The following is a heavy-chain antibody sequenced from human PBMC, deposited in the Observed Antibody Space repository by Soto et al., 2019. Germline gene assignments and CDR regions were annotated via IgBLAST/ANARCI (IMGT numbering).Heavy chain of an antibody. Sequence: GESLKISCAASGFTFSSYGMHWVRQAPGKGLEWVAVIWYDGSNKYYADSVKGRFTISRDNSKNTLYLQMNSLRAEDTAVYYCARDIWNYGSGSYYPGPFDYWGQGTLVTVSS. CDR3: ARDIWNYGSGSYYPGPFDY. J-gene: IGHJ4*02. CDR2: IWYDGSNK. CDR1: GFTFSSYG. V-gene: IGHV3-33*01. D-gene: IGHD3-10*01.